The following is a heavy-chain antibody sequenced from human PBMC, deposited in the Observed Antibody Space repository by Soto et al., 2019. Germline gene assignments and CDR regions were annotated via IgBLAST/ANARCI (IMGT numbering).Heavy chain of an antibody. D-gene: IGHD6-19*01. CDR1: GGTFRTYA. CDR3: AKGAVAGTPTSYYYYGMDV. CDR2: IIPIFGTV. Sequence: QVQLLQSGAEVKKPGSSVRVSCEASGGTFRTYAISWVRQAPGQGLEWMGEIIPIFGTVNYAQKFQGRVTSTGDESTTTVYMDLRSLRSEDTAVYYCAKGAVAGTPTSYYYYGMDVWGQGTTVTVSS. J-gene: IGHJ6*02. V-gene: IGHV1-69*12.